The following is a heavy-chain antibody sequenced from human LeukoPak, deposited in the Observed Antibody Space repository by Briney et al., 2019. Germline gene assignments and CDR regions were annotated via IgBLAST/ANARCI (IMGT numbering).Heavy chain of an antibody. CDR1: GGSISSSRFY. J-gene: IGHJ3*02. Sequence: PSETLSLTCTVSGGSISSSRFYWGWIRQPPGEGLEWIGYIYYSGSTNYNPSLKSRVTILVDKSKNQFSLKLSSVTAADTAVYYCARDRSAAGTRSNDAFDIWGQGTMVTVSS. V-gene: IGHV4-61*05. CDR2: IYYSGST. CDR3: ARDRSAAGTRSNDAFDI. D-gene: IGHD6-13*01.